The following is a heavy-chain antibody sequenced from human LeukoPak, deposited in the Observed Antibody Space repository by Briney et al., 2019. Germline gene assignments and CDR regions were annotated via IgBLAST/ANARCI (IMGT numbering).Heavy chain of an antibody. Sequence: SETLSLTCTVSGGSISSGDYYWSWIRQPPGKGLEWIAYMYYSGSTYYNPSLKSRLTMSEDTSKNQLSLKLSSVPAADTAVYYCSRPYYYDSRIDPWGQGILVTVSS. CDR3: SRPYYYDSRIDP. D-gene: IGHD3-22*01. J-gene: IGHJ5*02. CDR1: GGSISSGDYY. V-gene: IGHV4-30-4*01. CDR2: MYYSGST.